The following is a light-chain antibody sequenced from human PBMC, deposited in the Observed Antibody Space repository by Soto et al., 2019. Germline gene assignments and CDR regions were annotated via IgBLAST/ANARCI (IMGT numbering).Light chain of an antibody. J-gene: IGKJ1*01. CDR2: KAS. Sequence: DIQMTQSPSSVSASVGVRVTITCRASQGISSWLAWYQQKPGKAPKLLIYKASSLESGVPSRFSGSGSGTEFTLTISSLQPDDFATYYCQQYNSYSWTFGQGTKVDIK. V-gene: IGKV1-5*03. CDR3: QQYNSYSWT. CDR1: QGISSW.